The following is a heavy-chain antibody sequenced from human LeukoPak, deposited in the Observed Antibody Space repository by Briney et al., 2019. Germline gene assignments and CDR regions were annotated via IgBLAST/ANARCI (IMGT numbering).Heavy chain of an antibody. CDR3: ARGYSSSWYGSYYY. CDR2: INHSGST. Sequence: PSETLSLTCAVYGGSFSGYYWSWIRQPPGKGLEWIGEINHSGSTNYNPSLKSRVTISVDTSKNQFSLKLSSVTAADTAVYYCARGYSSSWYGSYYYWGQGTLVTVSS. D-gene: IGHD6-13*01. J-gene: IGHJ4*02. CDR1: GGSFSGYY. V-gene: IGHV4-34*01.